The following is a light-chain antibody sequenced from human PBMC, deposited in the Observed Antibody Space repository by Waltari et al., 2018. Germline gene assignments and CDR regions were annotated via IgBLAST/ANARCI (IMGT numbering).Light chain of an antibody. V-gene: IGLV1-44*01. CDR1: SSNIGSHS. J-gene: IGLJ3*02. CDR3: AARDDSLSGQV. Sequence: QSVLTQPPSASGNPGQRVTISCSGSSSNIGSHSVNWYQQFPGTAPKLLMSSTDQRPSGVSDRFSGAKSGTSASLAISGLQSEDEADYFCAARDDSLSGQVFGGGTKLTVL. CDR2: STD.